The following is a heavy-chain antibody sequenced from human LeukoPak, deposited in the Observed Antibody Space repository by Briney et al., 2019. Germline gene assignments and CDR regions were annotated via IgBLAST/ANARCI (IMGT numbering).Heavy chain of an antibody. V-gene: IGHV3-7*01. D-gene: IGHD2-2*01. CDR1: GFTFSSYW. CDR3: ARGEPYCSSTSCHDTCYFDY. J-gene: IGHJ4*02. CDR2: IKQDGGEK. Sequence: GGSLRLSCAASGFTFSSYWMSWVRQAPGKGLEWVANIKQDGGEKYYVDSVKGRFTISRDNAKNSLYLQMNSLRAEDTAVYYCARGEPYCSSTSCHDTCYFDYWGQGTLVTVSS.